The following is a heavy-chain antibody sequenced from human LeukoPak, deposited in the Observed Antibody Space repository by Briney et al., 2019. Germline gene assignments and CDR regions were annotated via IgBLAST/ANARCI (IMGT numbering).Heavy chain of an antibody. V-gene: IGHV4-39*07. Sequence: SETLSLTCTVSGGSISSSSYYWGWIRQPPGKGLEWIGTIYYSGSTYYNPSLNSRLTMSVDTSKNQISLRLSSVTAADTAVYYCARNKRERIATLTSDYWGQGTLVTVSP. CDR1: GGSISSSSYY. CDR2: IYYSGST. CDR3: ARNKRERIATLTSDY. D-gene: IGHD6-6*01. J-gene: IGHJ4*02.